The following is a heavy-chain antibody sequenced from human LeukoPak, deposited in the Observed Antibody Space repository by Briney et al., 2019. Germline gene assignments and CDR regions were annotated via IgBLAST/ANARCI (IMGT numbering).Heavy chain of an antibody. Sequence: GGSLRLSCAASGFILNSYSMNWVRQAPGKGLEWVAVISYDGGTKYYADSVKDRFTISRDNSKNTLSLQMNSLRTEDTAVYYCAKEYCGGSCYEDYFDYWGQGTLVTVSS. J-gene: IGHJ4*02. D-gene: IGHD2-15*01. CDR3: AKEYCGGSCYEDYFDY. CDR2: ISYDGGTK. V-gene: IGHV3-30*18. CDR1: GFILNSYS.